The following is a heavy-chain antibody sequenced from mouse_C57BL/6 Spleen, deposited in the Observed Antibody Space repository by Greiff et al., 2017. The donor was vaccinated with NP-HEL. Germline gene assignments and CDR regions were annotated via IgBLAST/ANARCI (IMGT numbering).Heavy chain of an antibody. J-gene: IGHJ3*01. CDR3: ASGSLDFAY. CDR2: IYPGDGDT. CDR1: GYAFSSSW. V-gene: IGHV1-82*01. D-gene: IGHD2-2*01. Sequence: VKLMESGPELVKPGASVKISCKASGYAFSSSWMNWVKQRPGKGLEWIGRIYPGDGDTNYNGKFKGKATLTADKSSSTAYMQLSSLTSEDSAVYFCASGSLDFAYWGQGTLVTVSA.